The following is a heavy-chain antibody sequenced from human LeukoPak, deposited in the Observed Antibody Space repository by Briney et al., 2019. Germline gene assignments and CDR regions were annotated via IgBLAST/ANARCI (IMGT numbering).Heavy chain of an antibody. J-gene: IGHJ3*02. D-gene: IGHD3-10*01. Sequence: SSETLSLTCTVSGYSISSGYYWGWIRQPPGKGLEWIGHISHNGIATYNPSLKSRVTILVDPSTIHYSLLLTSVTAADTAVYYCARIREDAFDIWGQGRMVSVSS. CDR1: GYSISSGYY. CDR3: ARIREDAFDI. CDR2: ISHNGIA. V-gene: IGHV4-38-2*02.